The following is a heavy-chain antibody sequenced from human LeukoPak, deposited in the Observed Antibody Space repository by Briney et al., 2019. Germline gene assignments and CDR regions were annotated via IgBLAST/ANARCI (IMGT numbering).Heavy chain of an antibody. V-gene: IGHV1-69*13. CDR2: IIPIFGTA. D-gene: IGHD2-15*01. Sequence: SVKVSCKASGGTFSSYAISWVRQAPGQGLEWMGGIIPIFGTANYAQKFQGRVTITADESTSTAYMELSSLRSEDTAVYYCARDVVVVAIGALDIWGQGTMVTVSS. J-gene: IGHJ3*02. CDR1: GGTFSSYA. CDR3: ARDVVVVAIGALDI.